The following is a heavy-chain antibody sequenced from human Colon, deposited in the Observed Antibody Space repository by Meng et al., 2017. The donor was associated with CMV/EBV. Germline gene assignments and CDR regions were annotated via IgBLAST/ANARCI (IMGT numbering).Heavy chain of an antibody. J-gene: IGHJ6*02. V-gene: IGHV6-1*01. CDR1: GDSVSSNSAA. CDR2: TYYRSKWYN. CDR3: ARQTYYYDSSGSPPPYYYYYGMDV. Sequence: SQTLSLTCAISGDSVSSNSAAWNWTRQSPSRGLEWLGRTYYRSKWYNDYAVSVKSRITINPDTSKNQFSLQLTSVTPEDTAVYYCARQTYYYDSSGSPPPYYYYYGMDVWGQGTTVTVSS. D-gene: IGHD3-22*01.